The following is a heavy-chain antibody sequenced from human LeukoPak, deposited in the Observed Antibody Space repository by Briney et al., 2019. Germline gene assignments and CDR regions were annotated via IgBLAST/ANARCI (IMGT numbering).Heavy chain of an antibody. J-gene: IGHJ4*02. Sequence: QAGGSLRLSCAASGFTFSSYGMSWGRQAPGKGLEWGSAISGSGGSTYYAGSVKGRFTISRDNSKNTLYLQMNSLRAEDTAVYYCATPWDRERKDIVVEVAASFDYWGQGTLVTVSS. CDR2: ISGSGGST. CDR1: GFTFSSYG. D-gene: IGHD2-15*01. V-gene: IGHV3-23*01. CDR3: ATPWDRERKDIVVEVAASFDY.